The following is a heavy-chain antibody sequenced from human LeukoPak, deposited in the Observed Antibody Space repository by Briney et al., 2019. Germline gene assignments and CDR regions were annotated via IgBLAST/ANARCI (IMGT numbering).Heavy chain of an antibody. CDR1: GFTVSTNY. CDR2: IYSDGST. CDR3: ARDRDWNSGFDY. J-gene: IGHJ4*02. V-gene: IGHV3-53*01. Sequence: GGSLRLSCAASGFTVSTNYMNWVRQAPGKGLEWVSVIYSDGSTHYADSVKGRFSISGDNARNSLYLQMNSLRAEDTAVYYCARDRDWNSGFDYWGQGTLVTVSS. D-gene: IGHD1-7*01.